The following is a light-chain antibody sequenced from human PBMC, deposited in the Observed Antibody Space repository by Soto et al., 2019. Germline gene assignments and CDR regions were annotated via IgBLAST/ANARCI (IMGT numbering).Light chain of an antibody. J-gene: IGKJ3*01. Sequence: EIALTQSPGTLSLSPGERATLSCRASQSVSSNYLAWYQQKPGQAPRLLIYGASSRATGIPDRFSGSGSGTDFTLTISRLEPEDCAVYYCQQYGSSLFTFGPGTKVDI. CDR2: GAS. V-gene: IGKV3-20*01. CDR3: QQYGSSLFT. CDR1: QSVSSNY.